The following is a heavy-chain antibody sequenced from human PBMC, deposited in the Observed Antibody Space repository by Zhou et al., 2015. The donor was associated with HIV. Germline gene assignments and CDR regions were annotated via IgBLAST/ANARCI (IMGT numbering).Heavy chain of an antibody. V-gene: IGHV1-18*04. D-gene: IGHD3-22*01. CDR3: ATDDIGGYHSFNH. J-gene: IGHJ4*02. CDR2: INGDNGKT. CDR1: GDTFRYYA. Sequence: QVQLVQSGAEVKKPGAPVKVSCKASGDTFRYYAISWVRQSPGQGLEWMGWINGDNGKTRYAQKFQGRVTLTTDRSTKTVFMELTNLRSDDAATYYCATDDIGGYHSFNHWGQGTRVSVSS.